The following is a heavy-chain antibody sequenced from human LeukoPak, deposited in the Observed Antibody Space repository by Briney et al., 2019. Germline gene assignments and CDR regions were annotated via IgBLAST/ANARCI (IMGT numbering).Heavy chain of an antibody. J-gene: IGHJ4*02. Sequence: GGSLRLSCAASGFTFSSYALTWVRQAPGKGLEWVSAISGSGGSTYYADSVKGRFTISRDNSKNTLYLQMNSLRAEDTAVYYCAKDHYSGYSYGQNYFDYWGQGTLVTVSS. V-gene: IGHV3-23*01. CDR1: GFTFSSYA. D-gene: IGHD5-18*01. CDR2: ISGSGGST. CDR3: AKDHYSGYSYGQNYFDY.